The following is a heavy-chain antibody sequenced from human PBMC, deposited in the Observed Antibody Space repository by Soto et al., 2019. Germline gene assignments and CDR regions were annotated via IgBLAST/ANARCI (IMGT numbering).Heavy chain of an antibody. Sequence: GGSLRLSCAASGFTFSSYAMHWVRQAPGKGLEWVAVISYDGSNKYYADSVKGRFTISRDNSKNTLYLQMNSLRAEDTAVYYCARVVNCSGGSCYSFPYYGMDVWGQGTTVTVSS. CDR3: ARVVNCSGGSCYSFPYYGMDV. D-gene: IGHD2-15*01. CDR1: GFTFSSYA. J-gene: IGHJ6*02. V-gene: IGHV3-30-3*01. CDR2: ISYDGSNK.